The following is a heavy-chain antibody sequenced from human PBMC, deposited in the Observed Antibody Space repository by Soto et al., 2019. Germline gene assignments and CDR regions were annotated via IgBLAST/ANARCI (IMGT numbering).Heavy chain of an antibody. CDR2: ISYDGSNK. D-gene: IGHD4-17*01. CDR1: GFTFSSYA. CDR3: ARVYGDWSWIDY. J-gene: IGHJ4*02. Sequence: QVQLVESGGGVVQPGRSLRLSCAASGFTFSSYAMHWVRQAPGKGLEWVAVISYDGSNKYYAESVKGRFTISRDNSKNTLYLQMNSLRAEDTAVYYCARVYGDWSWIDYWGQGTLVTVSS. V-gene: IGHV3-30-3*01.